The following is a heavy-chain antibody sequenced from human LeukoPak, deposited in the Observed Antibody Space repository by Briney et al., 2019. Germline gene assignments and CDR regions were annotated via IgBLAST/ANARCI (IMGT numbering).Heavy chain of an antibody. CDR2: FDPEDGET. D-gene: IGHD2-21*01. Sequence: ASAKISCKVSGYTLTALSMHCVRHDPGKGLEWLGGFDPEDGETIYAQKFQGRVTMTEDTSTDTAYMELSSLRSEDTAVYYCARGNLWWCPALGYWGQGTLVTVSS. CDR3: ARGNLWWCPALGY. J-gene: IGHJ4*02. CDR1: GYTLTALS. V-gene: IGHV1-24*01.